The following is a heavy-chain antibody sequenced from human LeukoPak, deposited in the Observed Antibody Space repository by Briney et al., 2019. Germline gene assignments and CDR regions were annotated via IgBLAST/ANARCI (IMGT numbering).Heavy chain of an antibody. D-gene: IGHD6-19*01. CDR3: AKGYSSGWYDY. CDR1: GFTFSSYG. Sequence: GGSLRLSCAASGFTFSSYGMHWVRQAPGKGLEWVAFIRYDGSNKYYADSMKGRFTISRDNSKNTLYLQMNSLRAEDTAVYYCAKGYSSGWYDYWGQGTLVTVSS. V-gene: IGHV3-30*02. J-gene: IGHJ4*02. CDR2: IRYDGSNK.